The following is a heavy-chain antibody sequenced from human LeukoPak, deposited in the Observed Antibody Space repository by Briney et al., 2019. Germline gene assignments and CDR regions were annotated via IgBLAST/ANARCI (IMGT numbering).Heavy chain of an antibody. CDR1: GFTFSSYA. J-gene: IGHJ4*02. Sequence: GGSLRLSCAASGFTFSSYAMSWVRQAPGKGLEWVSAISGSGGSTYYADSVKGRLTISRDNSKNTLYLQMNSLRAEDTAVYYCAKDREYDSSGFGPDYSDYWGPGTLVTVSS. CDR3: AKDREYDSSGFGPDYSDY. CDR2: ISGSGGST. D-gene: IGHD3-22*01. V-gene: IGHV3-23*01.